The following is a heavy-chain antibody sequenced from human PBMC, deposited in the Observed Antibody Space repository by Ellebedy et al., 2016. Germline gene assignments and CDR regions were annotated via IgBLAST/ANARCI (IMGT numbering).Heavy chain of an antibody. Sequence: GESLKISXAASGFSFSSYGMYWVRQAPGKGLEWVAVIWYDGSNKYYADSVKGRFTISRDNSKNTLYLQMNSLRAEDTALYYCAREGGIFGLDNWGQGTLVTVSS. J-gene: IGHJ4*02. D-gene: IGHD3-3*02. CDR1: GFSFSSYG. V-gene: IGHV3-33*01. CDR3: AREGGIFGLDN. CDR2: IWYDGSNK.